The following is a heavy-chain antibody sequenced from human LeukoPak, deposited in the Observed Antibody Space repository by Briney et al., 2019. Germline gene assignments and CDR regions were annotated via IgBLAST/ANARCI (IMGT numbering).Heavy chain of an antibody. J-gene: IGHJ4*02. D-gene: IGHD4-11*01. CDR1: GFTFSSYA. CDR2: ISGSGGST. V-gene: IGHV3-23*01. Sequence: GGSLRLSCAASGFTFSSYAMNWVRQAPGEGLEWVSGISGSGGSTYYADSVKGRFTISRDNSKNTLYLQMNSLRAEDTAVYYCAKKAYSDFMWYFDYWGQGTLVTVSS. CDR3: AKKAYSDFMWYFDY.